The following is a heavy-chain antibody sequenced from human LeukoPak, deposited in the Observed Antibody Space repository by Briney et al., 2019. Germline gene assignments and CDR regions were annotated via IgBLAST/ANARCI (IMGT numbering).Heavy chain of an antibody. V-gene: IGHV1-2*02. CDR2: INPNSGGT. Sequence: ASVKVSCKASGYTFTSYDINWVRQATGQGLEWMGWINPNSGGTNYAQKFQGRVTMTRDTSISTAYMELSRLRSDDTAVYYCARAPEARRGHTPFDYWGQGTLVTVSS. CDR3: ARAPEARRGHTPFDY. J-gene: IGHJ4*02. D-gene: IGHD2-15*01. CDR1: GYTFTSYD.